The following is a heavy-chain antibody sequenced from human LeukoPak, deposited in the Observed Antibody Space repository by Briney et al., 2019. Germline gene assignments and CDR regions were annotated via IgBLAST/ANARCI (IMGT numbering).Heavy chain of an antibody. CDR2: FHNSRTT. CDR1: GGSISGYS. CDR3: ARGHLGLSP. J-gene: IGHJ5*02. V-gene: IGHV4-59*01. Sequence: SETLSLTCTVSGGSISGYSWTWIRQPPGQGLEWIGYFHNSRTTSYNPSLTGRVIISVDTAMDQISLAPNSVTAADTAVYYCARGHLGLSPWGQGTLVTVSS. D-gene: IGHD3-10*01.